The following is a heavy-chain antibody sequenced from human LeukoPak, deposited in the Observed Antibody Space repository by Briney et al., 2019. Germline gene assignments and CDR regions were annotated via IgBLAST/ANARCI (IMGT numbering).Heavy chain of an antibody. CDR1: GGTFSSYA. V-gene: IGHV1-69*13. CDR3: ASQPGSNWNGARSFAY. D-gene: IGHD1-1*01. Sequence: GASVNVSCKDSGGTFSSYAISWVRQAPGQGLEWMGGIIPIFGTANYAQKFQGRVTVTADEPMSTAYMELSSRRSEDTAVDYCASQPGSNWNGARSFAYRRQGTLVTVSS. CDR2: IIPIFGTA. J-gene: IGHJ4*02.